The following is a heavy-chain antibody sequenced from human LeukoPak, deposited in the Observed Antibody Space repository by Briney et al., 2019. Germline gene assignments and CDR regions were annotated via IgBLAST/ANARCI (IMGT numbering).Heavy chain of an antibody. CDR2: IRSKGYGGTT. V-gene: IGHV3-49*04. J-gene: IGHJ4*02. Sequence: GGSLRLSCTGSGFTFGGYAMSWVRQAPGKGLEWVGFIRSKGYGGTTEYAASVKGRFTISRDDFKSVAYLQMNSLITEDTAVYYCTRDVRHSYGPPSDYWGQGTLVIVSS. CDR3: TRDVRHSYGPPSDY. CDR1: GFTFGGYA. D-gene: IGHD5-18*01.